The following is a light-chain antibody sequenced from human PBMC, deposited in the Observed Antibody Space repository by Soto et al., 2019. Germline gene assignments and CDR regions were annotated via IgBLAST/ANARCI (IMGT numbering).Light chain of an antibody. V-gene: IGLV1-44*01. CDR2: NNN. Sequence: QSVLTQTPSSSGTPGQRVTFSCSGSISNFGSATVNWYQQLPGTAPKLLIFNNNQRPSGVPDRFSGSKSGTSASLAISGLQSEDEGDYYCATWDTSFSGIYVFGAGTKVTVL. CDR3: ATWDTSFSGIYV. J-gene: IGLJ1*01. CDR1: ISNFGSAT.